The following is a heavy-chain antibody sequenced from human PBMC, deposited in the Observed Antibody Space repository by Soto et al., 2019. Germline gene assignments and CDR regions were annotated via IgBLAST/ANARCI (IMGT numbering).Heavy chain of an antibody. CDR2: IHGDGSST. CDR3: ARGIQYRYGIDV. V-gene: IGHV3-74*01. J-gene: IGHJ6*02. D-gene: IGHD5-18*01. CDR1: GFTFSSYW. Sequence: EVQLVESGGGLVQPGGSLRLSCAAAGFTFSSYWMHWVRQAPGKGLVWVSRIHGDGSSTFYADSVKGRFTISRDNAENTLYLQMNSPRAEDTAVYYCARGIQYRYGIDVWGQGTTVTVSS.